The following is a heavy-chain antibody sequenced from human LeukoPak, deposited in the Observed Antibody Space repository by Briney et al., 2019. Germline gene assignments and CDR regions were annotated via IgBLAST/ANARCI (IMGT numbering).Heavy chain of an antibody. D-gene: IGHD2-2*01. CDR2: INHSRST. Sequence: PSETLSLTCSVYGGSFSGYYWSWLRQPPGKGLEWIGEINHSRSTNYNPSLKSRVTISVDTSKNQFSLKLSSVTAADTAVYYCARGLVSCSSTSCYVGGYDYWGQGTLVTVSS. CDR1: GGSFSGYY. V-gene: IGHV4-34*01. CDR3: ARGLVSCSSTSCYVGGYDY. J-gene: IGHJ4*02.